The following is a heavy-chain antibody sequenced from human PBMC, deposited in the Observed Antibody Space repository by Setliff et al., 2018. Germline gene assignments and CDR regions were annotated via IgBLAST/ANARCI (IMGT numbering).Heavy chain of an antibody. CDR2: VYYSGDT. CDR3: ARHRPNLPFDA. J-gene: IGHJ4*02. D-gene: IGHD7-27*01. CDR1: GGSISNSDYY. V-gene: IGHV4-39*01. Sequence: NPSETLSLTCSVSGGSISNSDYYWDWIRQPPGKGLEWIGRVYYSGDTYYIPSLLSRVTISVDTSKNQFSLKLSSVTAADTSVYFCARHRPNLPFDAWGQGALVTVSS.